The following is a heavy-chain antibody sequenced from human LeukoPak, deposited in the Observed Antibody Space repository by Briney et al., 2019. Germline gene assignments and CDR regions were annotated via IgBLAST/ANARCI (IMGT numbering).Heavy chain of an antibody. CDR3: ATHSSGWMSLFGY. CDR2: IYHSRST. J-gene: IGHJ4*02. D-gene: IGHD6-19*01. Sequence: SETLSLTCTVSGGSISSGGYYWSWIRQPPGKGLEWIGYIYHSRSTYYNPSLKSRVTISVDRSKNQFSLKLSSVTAADTAVYYCATHSSGWMSLFGYWGQGTLVTVSS. V-gene: IGHV4-30-2*01. CDR1: GGSISSGGYY.